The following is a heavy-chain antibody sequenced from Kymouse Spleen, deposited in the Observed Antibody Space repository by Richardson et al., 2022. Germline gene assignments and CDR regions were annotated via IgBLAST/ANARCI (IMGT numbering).Heavy chain of an antibody. V-gene: IGHV4-39*01. CDR3: ARHDRITGTTDYYGMDV. J-gene: IGHJ6*02. Sequence: QLQLQESGPGLVKPSETLSLTCTVSGGSISSSSYYWGWIRQPPGKGLEWIGSIYYSGSTYYNPSLKSRVTISVDTSKNQFSLKLSSVTAADTAVYYCARHDRITGTTDYYGMDVWGQGTTVTVSS. CDR1: GGSISSSSYY. CDR2: IYYSGST. D-gene: IGHD1-7*01.